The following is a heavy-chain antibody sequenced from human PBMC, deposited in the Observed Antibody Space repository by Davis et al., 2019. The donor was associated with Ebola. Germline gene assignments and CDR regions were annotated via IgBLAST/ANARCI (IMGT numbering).Heavy chain of an antibody. CDR1: GYSFTSYW. CDR2: IFPGDSDT. CDR3: ARGTDGYNPGGYFDS. Sequence: GESLKISCKGSGYSFTSYWISWVRQMPGKGLECMGIIFPGDSDTRYSPSFQGLVTISADKSISTAYLQWSSLKASDTAMYYCARGTDGYNPGGYFDSWGQGTLVTVSS. V-gene: IGHV5-51*01. J-gene: IGHJ4*02. D-gene: IGHD5-24*01.